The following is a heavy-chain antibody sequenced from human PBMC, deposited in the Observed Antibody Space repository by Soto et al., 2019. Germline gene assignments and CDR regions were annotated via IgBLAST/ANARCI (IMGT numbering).Heavy chain of an antibody. D-gene: IGHD1-26*01. CDR2: ISHEGGTQ. Sequence: PGGSLRLSCAASGFTFSEYGIDWIRQAPGKGLEWVAVISHEGGTQYYADSVRARFTVSRDNSKNIVYLQMDSLRPEDTAVYFCAKEGTPRVSRWDDNWRQGTLVTVSS. V-gene: IGHV3-30*18. CDR3: AKEGTPRVSRWDDN. J-gene: IGHJ4*02. CDR1: GFTFSEYG.